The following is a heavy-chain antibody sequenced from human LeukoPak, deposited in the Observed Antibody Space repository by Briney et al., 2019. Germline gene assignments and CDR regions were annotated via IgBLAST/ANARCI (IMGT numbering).Heavy chain of an antibody. CDR2: ISYDGSNK. Sequence: GRSLRLSCAASGFTFSSYAMHWVRQAPGKGLEWVAVISYDGSNKYYADSVKGRFTISRDNSKNTLYLQMNSLRAEDTAVYYCARETSEQWLAYFDYWGQGTLVTVSS. CDR3: ARETSEQWLAYFDY. D-gene: IGHD6-19*01. V-gene: IGHV3-30-3*01. J-gene: IGHJ4*02. CDR1: GFTFSSYA.